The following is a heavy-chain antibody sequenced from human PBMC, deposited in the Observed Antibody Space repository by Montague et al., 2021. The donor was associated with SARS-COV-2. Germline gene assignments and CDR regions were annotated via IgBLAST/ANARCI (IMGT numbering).Heavy chain of an antibody. J-gene: IGHJ3*02. CDR3: ARDGWAHYYDSSGYEGNFDI. D-gene: IGHD3-22*01. V-gene: IGHV3-21*01. CDR1: GFTFRSYT. CDR2: ISSSSSYI. Sequence: SLRLSCAASGFTFRSYTMNWVRQAPGKGLEWVSCISSSSSYIYYADSVKGRFTIFRDNAKNSLFLPMNSLRAEDTAVYYCARDGWAHYYDSSGYEGNFDIWGQGTMVTVSS.